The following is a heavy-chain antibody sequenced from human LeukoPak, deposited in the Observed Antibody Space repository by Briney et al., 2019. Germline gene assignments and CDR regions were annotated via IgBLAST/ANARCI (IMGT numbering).Heavy chain of an antibody. J-gene: IGHJ5*02. V-gene: IGHV3-7*01. D-gene: IGHD2-15*01. CDR1: GFTFSSYG. Sequence: GGSLRLSCAASGFTFSSYGMSWVRQAPGKGLEWVANIKQDGSEKYYVDSVKGRFTISRDNAKNSLYLEMNSLRAEDTAMYYRVRILDASGGGSRYRWFDPWGQGTLVTVSS. CDR3: VRILDASGGGSRYRWFDP. CDR2: IKQDGSEK.